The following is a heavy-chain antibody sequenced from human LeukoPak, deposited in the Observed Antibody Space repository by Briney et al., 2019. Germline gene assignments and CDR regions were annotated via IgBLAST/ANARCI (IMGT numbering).Heavy chain of an antibody. CDR1: GGSISISNYF. CDR3: AFSGWFWGAFDY. CDR2: RSSTGIT. J-gene: IGHJ4*02. V-gene: IGHV4-39*01. D-gene: IGHD6-19*01. Sequence: SETLSLTCSVSGGSISISNYFWGWIRQPPGKGLEWIARRSSTGITHYHSSLESPISVSVETSKSQFSLRLTSLTAADTAVYYCAFSGWFWGAFDYWGQGILVTVSS.